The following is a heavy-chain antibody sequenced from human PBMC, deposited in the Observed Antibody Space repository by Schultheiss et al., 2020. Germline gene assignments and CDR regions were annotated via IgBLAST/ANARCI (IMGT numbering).Heavy chain of an antibody. CDR2: VSYDGNNK. Sequence: GGSLRLSFAASGFTFSSYGMQWVRQAPGKGLEWVALVSYDGNNKYYADSVKGRFTISRDNSKNTLYLQMNSLRTEDTAVYYCAREFITMVQVYGMDVWGQGTTVTVSS. D-gene: IGHD3-10*01. CDR3: AREFITMVQVYGMDV. J-gene: IGHJ6*02. CDR1: GFTFSSYG. V-gene: IGHV3-30*03.